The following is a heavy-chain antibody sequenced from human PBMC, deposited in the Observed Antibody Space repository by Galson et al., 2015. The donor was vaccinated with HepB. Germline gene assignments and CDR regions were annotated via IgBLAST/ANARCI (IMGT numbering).Heavy chain of an antibody. D-gene: IGHD6-19*01. Sequence: LSLTCAVYGGSFSGYYWSWIRQPPGKGLEWIGEINHSGSTNYNPSLKSRVTISVDTSKNQFSLKLSSVTAADTAVYYCARGVSGWGYNWFDPWGQGTLVTVSS. CDR2: INHSGST. V-gene: IGHV4-34*01. CDR1: GGSFSGYY. CDR3: ARGVSGWGYNWFDP. J-gene: IGHJ5*02.